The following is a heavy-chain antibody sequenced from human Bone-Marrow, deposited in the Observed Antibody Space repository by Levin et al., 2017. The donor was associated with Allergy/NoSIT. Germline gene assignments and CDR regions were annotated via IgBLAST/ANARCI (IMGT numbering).Heavy chain of an antibody. V-gene: IGHV3-23*01. J-gene: IGHJ4*02. Sequence: ETLSLTCVDSEFTFSNYAMGWARQAPGKGLEWVSDIGVSGGDTHYADSVKGRFTISRDNSKNTMYLQMNSLRVEDTAVYYCARDPNWNDAYWGQGTLVTVSS. CDR1: EFTFSNYA. CDR2: IGVSGGDT. CDR3: ARDPNWNDAY. D-gene: IGHD1-20*01.